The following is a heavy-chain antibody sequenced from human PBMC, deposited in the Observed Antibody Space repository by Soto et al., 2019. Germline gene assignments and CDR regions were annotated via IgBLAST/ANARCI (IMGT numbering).Heavy chain of an antibody. J-gene: IGHJ6*02. CDR1: GGSFSGYY. D-gene: IGHD3-10*01. Sequence: ASETLSLTCAVYGGSFSGYYWSWIRQPPGKGLEWIGEINHSGSTNYNPSLKSRVTISVDTSKNQFSLKLSSVTAADTAVYYCARRAKLWFGELLRRDYGMDVWGQGTTVTVSS. CDR2: INHSGST. CDR3: ARRAKLWFGELLRRDYGMDV. V-gene: IGHV4-34*01.